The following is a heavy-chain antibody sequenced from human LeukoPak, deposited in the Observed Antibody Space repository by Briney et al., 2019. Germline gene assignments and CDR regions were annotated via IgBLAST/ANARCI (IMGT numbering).Heavy chain of an antibody. CDR1: GYTFTSYD. CDR3: ARGIQLWFGEIYYMDV. Sequence: APVKVSCKASGYTFTSYDINWVRQATGQGLEWMGWMNPNSGNTGYAQKFQGRVTMTRNTSISTAYMELSSLRSEDTAVYYCARGIQLWFGEIYYMDVWGKGTTVTVSS. J-gene: IGHJ6*03. CDR2: MNPNSGNT. V-gene: IGHV1-8*01. D-gene: IGHD5-18*01.